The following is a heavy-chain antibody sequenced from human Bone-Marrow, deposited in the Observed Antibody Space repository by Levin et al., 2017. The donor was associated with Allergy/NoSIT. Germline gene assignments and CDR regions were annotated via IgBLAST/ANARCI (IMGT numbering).Heavy chain of an antibody. V-gene: IGHV4-4*02. D-gene: IGHD7-27*01. J-gene: IGHJ5*02. Sequence: PSETLSLTCGVSDDSISSSHWWTWVRQPPGKGLEWIGEIYHSGSTNHNPSLKSRVTISVEKSKNQFSLKLSSVTAADTAVYYCARRNVLAPGEEWFDPWGQGTLVSVSS. CDR2: IYHSGST. CDR1: DDSISSSHW. CDR3: ARRNVLAPGEEWFDP.